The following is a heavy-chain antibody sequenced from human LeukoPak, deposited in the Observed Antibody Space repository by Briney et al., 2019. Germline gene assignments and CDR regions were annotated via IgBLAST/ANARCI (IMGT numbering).Heavy chain of an antibody. D-gene: IGHD3-9*01. CDR1: GYTFTSYD. V-gene: IGHV1-8*01. CDR2: MNPNSGNT. J-gene: IGHJ3*02. Sequence: GASVKVSCKASGYTFTSYDINWVRQATGQGLEWMGWMNPNSGNTGYAQKFQGRVTMTRNTSISTAYMELSSLRSEDTAVYYCATHRYYDILTGYLFDIWGQGTMVTVSS. CDR3: ATHRYYDILTGYLFDI.